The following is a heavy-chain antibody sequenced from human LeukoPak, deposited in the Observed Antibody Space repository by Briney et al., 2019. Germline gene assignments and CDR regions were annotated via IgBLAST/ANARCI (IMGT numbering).Heavy chain of an antibody. V-gene: IGHV4-59*01. CDR3: ARERRDGYQRSYYYYMDV. Sequence: PSETLSLTCTVSGGSISSYYWSWIRQPPGKGLEWIGYIYYSGSTNYNPSLKSRVTISVDTSKNQFSLKLSSVTAADTAVYYCARERRDGYQRSYYYYMDVWGKGTTVTISS. D-gene: IGHD5-24*01. J-gene: IGHJ6*03. CDR2: IYYSGST. CDR1: GGSISSYY.